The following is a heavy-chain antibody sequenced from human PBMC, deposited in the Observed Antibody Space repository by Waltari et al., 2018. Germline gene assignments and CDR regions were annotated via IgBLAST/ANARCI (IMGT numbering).Heavy chain of an antibody. CDR3: ARSSGRYCSGGSCYPDYFDY. V-gene: IGHV4-59*11. CDR1: GGSIRSHY. D-gene: IGHD2-15*01. Sequence: QVQLQESGPGLVKPSETLSLTCTVSGGSIRSHYWSWIRQPPGKGLEWIWYIYYSGSTNYNPSLKSRVTISVDTSKNQFSLKLSSVTAADTAVYYCARSSGRYCSGGSCYPDYFDYWGQGTLVTVSS. J-gene: IGHJ4*02. CDR2: IYYSGST.